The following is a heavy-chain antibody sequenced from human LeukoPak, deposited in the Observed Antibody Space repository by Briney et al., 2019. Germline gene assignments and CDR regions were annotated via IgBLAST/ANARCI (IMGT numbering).Heavy chain of an antibody. J-gene: IGHJ5*02. CDR3: ARVAAPSDWFDP. D-gene: IGHD6-6*01. V-gene: IGHV4-39*01. Sequence: SETLSLTCTVSGGSISSSIYYWGWIRQPPGKGLEWIGSIYYSGSTYYNPSLKSRVTISVDTSKNQFSLKLSSVTAADTAVYYCARVAAPSDWFDPWGQGTLVTVSS. CDR2: IYYSGST. CDR1: GGSISSSIYY.